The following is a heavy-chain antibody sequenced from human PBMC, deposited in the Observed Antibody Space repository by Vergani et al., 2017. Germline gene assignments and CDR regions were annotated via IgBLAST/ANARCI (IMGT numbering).Heavy chain of an antibody. CDR3: ARVDTXVPATSHFYYMDV. V-gene: IGHV4-31*11. J-gene: IGHJ6*03. CDR2: IFYSGTT. D-gene: IGHD6-25*01. Sequence: QVQLQESGPGLVKPPGTLCLTCAVSGGSISSGDHCWTWIRQRPGKGLEWIGYIFYSGTTYDNPSLRSRLTISVDTSQNQFSLKLRSVTAADTAVYYCARVDTXVPATSHFYYMDVWGKGTTVVVSS. CDR1: GGSISSGDHC.